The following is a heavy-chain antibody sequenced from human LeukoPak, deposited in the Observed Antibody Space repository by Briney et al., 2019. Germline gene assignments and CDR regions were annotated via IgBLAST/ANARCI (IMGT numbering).Heavy chain of an antibody. CDR1: GVSVSSGSYY. Sequence: SETLSLTCTASGVSVSSGSYYWSWIRQPPGKGLEWIGYIYYSGSTNYNPSLKSRVTISVDTSKNQFSLKLSSVTAADTAVYYCARKIAVAGGGFDPWGQGTLVTVSS. CDR3: ARKIAVAGGGFDP. D-gene: IGHD6-19*01. CDR2: IYYSGST. J-gene: IGHJ5*02. V-gene: IGHV4-61*01.